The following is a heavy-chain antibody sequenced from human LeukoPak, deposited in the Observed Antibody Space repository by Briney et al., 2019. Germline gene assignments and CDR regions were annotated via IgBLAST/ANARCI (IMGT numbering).Heavy chain of an antibody. D-gene: IGHD2-2*01. CDR3: ARDGTHCSSTSCPEPRFDP. Sequence: SETLSLTCTVSGGSISSYYWSWIRQPPGKGLEWIGYIYHSGSTYYNPSLKSRVTISVDRSKNQFSLKLSSVTAADTAVYYCARDGTHCSSTSCPEPRFDPWGQGTLVTVSS. CDR2: IYHSGST. CDR1: GGSISSYY. V-gene: IGHV4-59*12. J-gene: IGHJ5*02.